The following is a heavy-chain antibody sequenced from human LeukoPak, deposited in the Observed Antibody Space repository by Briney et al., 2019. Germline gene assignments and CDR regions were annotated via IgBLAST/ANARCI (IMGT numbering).Heavy chain of an antibody. CDR1: GGSISLYY. J-gene: IGHJ4*02. CDR2: FYDTRSP. D-gene: IGHD3-10*01. V-gene: IGHV4-59*01. Sequence: KFSETLSLTCTVSGGSISLYYWSWIRQPPGKGLEWIGYFYDTRSPKYNPSLERRVTISVDMSRNQFSLNLTSVTAADTAVYYCARGRGSLTYWGQGTLATVSS. CDR3: ARGRGSLTY.